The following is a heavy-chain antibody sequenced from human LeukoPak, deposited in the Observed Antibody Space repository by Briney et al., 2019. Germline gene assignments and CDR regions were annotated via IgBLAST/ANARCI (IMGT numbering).Heavy chain of an antibody. J-gene: IGHJ3*02. CDR1: GFTFSDYY. Sequence: GGSLRLSCAASGFTFSDYYMSWIRQAPGKGLEWVSYISNSGNTIYYPDSVKGRFTISRDNAKNSLYLQMSSLRAEDTAVYYCARGGGYTSSWYLEAFDILGQGTMVTVSS. CDR3: ARGGGYTSSWYLEAFDI. CDR2: ISNSGNTI. V-gene: IGHV3-11*04. D-gene: IGHD6-13*01.